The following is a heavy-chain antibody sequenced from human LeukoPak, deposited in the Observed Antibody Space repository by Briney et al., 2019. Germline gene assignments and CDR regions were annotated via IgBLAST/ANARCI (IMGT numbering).Heavy chain of an antibody. J-gene: IGHJ3*02. V-gene: IGHV4-61*02. CDR3: ARHSYYDSSGYYYEVAGNAFDI. CDR1: GGSISSGSYY. CDR2: IYTSGST. D-gene: IGHD3-22*01. Sequence: PSQTLSLTCTVSGGSISSGSYYWSWIRQPAGKGLEWIGRIYTSGSTNYNPSLKSRVTISVDTSKNQFSLKLSSVTAADTAVYYCARHSYYDSSGYYYEVAGNAFDIWGQGTMVTVSS.